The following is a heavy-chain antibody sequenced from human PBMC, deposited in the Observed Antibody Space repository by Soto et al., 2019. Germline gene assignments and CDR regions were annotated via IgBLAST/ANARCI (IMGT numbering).Heavy chain of an antibody. CDR1: GLTFSDAW. CDR2: FKSVGAGGTT. CDR3: IWESKFYSSWQ. V-gene: IGHV3-15*07. J-gene: IGHJ4*02. Sequence: GGSLRLSCTASGLTFSDAWLNWVRQAPGKGLEWVGRFKSVGAGGTTEYAAPVKGRFTLSRDDLQNTMYLQMNSLKTDDTAVYFCIWESKFYSSWQWGRGTLVTAPQ. D-gene: IGHD5-12*01.